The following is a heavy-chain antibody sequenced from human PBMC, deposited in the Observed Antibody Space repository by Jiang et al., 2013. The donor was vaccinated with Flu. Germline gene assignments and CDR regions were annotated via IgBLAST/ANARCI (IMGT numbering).Heavy chain of an antibody. CDR3: AKETTMLGDLGPDY. CDR2: ITGSGGST. Sequence: SGFTFSSYAMSWVRQAPGKGLEWVTAITGSGGSTYYADSVKGRFTISRDNSKNTLYLQMNTLRAEDTAVYYCAKETTMLGDLGPDYWGQGTLVTASS. D-gene: IGHD3-10*02. V-gene: IGHV3-23*01. J-gene: IGHJ4*02. CDR1: GFTFSSYA.